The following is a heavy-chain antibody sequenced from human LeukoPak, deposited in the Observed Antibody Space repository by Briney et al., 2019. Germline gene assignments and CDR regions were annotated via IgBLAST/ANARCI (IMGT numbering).Heavy chain of an antibody. CDR1: GGTFISYA. D-gene: IGHD4-11*01. V-gene: IGHV1-69*05. CDR3: AREDHSNYSYLDY. J-gene: IGHJ4*02. CDR2: IIPIFGTA. Sequence: AWVKVSCKASGGTFISYAISWVRQAPGQGLEWMGGIIPIFGTANYAQKFQRRLTITTDESTSTAYKELSSLRSEDTAVYYCAREDHSNYSYLDYWGQGTLVPVSS.